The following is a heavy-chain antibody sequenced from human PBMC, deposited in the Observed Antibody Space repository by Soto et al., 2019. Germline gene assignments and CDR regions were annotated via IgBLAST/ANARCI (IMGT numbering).Heavy chain of an antibody. D-gene: IGHD6-19*01. CDR2: IKQDGSEN. CDR3: ARDLINGWKFDY. J-gene: IGHJ4*02. Sequence: EVQLVESGGGLVQPGGSLRLSCAASGFTFSNYWMNWVRQAPGKGLEWVANIKQDGSENYYVDSVKGRFTTSRDNTKNSFYLQMNSMRAENTAVYYCARDLINGWKFDYWGRGTLVTVSS. CDR1: GFTFSNYW. V-gene: IGHV3-7*01.